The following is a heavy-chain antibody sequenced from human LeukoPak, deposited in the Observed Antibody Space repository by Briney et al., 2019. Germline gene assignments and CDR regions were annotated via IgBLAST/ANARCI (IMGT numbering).Heavy chain of an antibody. CDR2: IYHSGST. Sequence: SETLSLTCAVSGASISSDTYSWTWIRQPPGKGLEWIGYIYHSGSTYYNPSLKSRVTISLGKSRNQFSLTLSSVTAADTAVYYCARHRKRWSSIDYWGQGTLVTVSS. CDR1: GASISSDTYS. CDR3: ARHRKRWSSIDY. J-gene: IGHJ4*02. V-gene: IGHV4-30-2*01. D-gene: IGHD4-23*01.